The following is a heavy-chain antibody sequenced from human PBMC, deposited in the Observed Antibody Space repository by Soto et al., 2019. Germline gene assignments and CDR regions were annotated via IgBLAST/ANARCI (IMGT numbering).Heavy chain of an antibody. V-gene: IGHV1-69*13. D-gene: IGHD4-17*01. J-gene: IGHJ6*02. CDR3: AATATVTTSYFAYYGMDV. CDR1: GGTFSSYA. CDR2: IIPIFGTA. Sequence: SVKVSCKASGGTFSSYAISWVRQAPGQGLEWMGGIIPIFGTANYAQKFQGRVTITADESTSTAYMELSSLRSEDTAVYYCAATATVTTSYFAYYGMDVWGQGTTVTVSS.